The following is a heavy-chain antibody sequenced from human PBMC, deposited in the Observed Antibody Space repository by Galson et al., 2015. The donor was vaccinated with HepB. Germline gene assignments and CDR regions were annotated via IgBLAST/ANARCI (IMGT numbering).Heavy chain of an antibody. D-gene: IGHD2/OR15-2a*01. CDR2: ISGSGDNT. J-gene: IGHJ5*02. Sequence: SLRLSCAASGFTFNNYAMSWVRQAPGKGLEWVSTISGSGDNTYYADSVKGRFTISRDNSKSTLYLQMNSLTAEDTAVYYCAKTRTRTFSEFDPWGQGTLVTVSS. V-gene: IGHV3-23*01. CDR3: AKTRTRTFSEFDP. CDR1: GFTFNNYA.